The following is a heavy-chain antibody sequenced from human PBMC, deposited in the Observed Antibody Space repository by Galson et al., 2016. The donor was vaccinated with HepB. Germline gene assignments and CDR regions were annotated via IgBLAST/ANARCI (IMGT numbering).Heavy chain of an antibody. CDR2: ISSSSSTL. V-gene: IGHV3-48*04. J-gene: IGHJ4*02. Sequence: SLRLSCAGSGVTFSSSSMNCGRQAPGTALDWVSYISSSSSTLYYEDSVKGRFTISRDNAKNSLFLQLNSLRAEDTAVYYCARLRFSSSWYKDYWGQGTLVTVSS. CDR3: ARLRFSSSWYKDY. D-gene: IGHD6-13*01. CDR1: GVTFSSSS.